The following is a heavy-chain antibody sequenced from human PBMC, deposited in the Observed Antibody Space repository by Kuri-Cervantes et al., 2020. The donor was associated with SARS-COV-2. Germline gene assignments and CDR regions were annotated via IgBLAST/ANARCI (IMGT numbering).Heavy chain of an antibody. Sequence: GSLRLSCTVSGGSISSSSKDWGWVRQSPGKGLEWIGSIYYSGSTYYNPSLKSRVTISVDTSKNQFYLKLSSVTAADTAVYYCAREGMEMTLYYFYSWGQAALATVSS. D-gene: IGHD5-24*01. CDR3: AREGMEMTLYYFYS. CDR1: GGSISSSSKD. J-gene: IGHJ4*02. V-gene: IGHV4-39*07. CDR2: IYYSGST.